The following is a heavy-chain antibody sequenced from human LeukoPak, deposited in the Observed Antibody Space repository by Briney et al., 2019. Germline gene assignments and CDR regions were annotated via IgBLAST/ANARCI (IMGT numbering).Heavy chain of an antibody. CDR3: ATYRQVLLPFES. V-gene: IGHV3-23*01. CDR2: ISGSGGST. D-gene: IGHD5-18*01. J-gene: IGHJ4*02. Sequence: PGGTLRLSCAASGFTFSSYGMSWVRQAPGKGLEWVSAISGSGGSTYYADSVKGRFTISRDNSKNTLYLQMNSLRAEDTATYYCATYRQVLLPFESWGQGTLVTVSS. CDR1: GFTFSSYG.